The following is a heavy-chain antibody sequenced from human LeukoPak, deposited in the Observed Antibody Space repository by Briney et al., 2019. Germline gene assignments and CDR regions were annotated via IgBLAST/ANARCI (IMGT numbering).Heavy chain of an antibody. CDR3: ARAFNYYDSSGYYP. CDR2: LSGSGGGG. Sequence: PGGSLRLSCAASGFTFSSFALSWVRQTPGKGLEWVSGLSGSGGGGYYADSVKGRFTISRDNAKNSLYLQMNSLRAEDTAVYYCARAFNYYDSSGYYPWGQGTLVTVSS. V-gene: IGHV3-23*01. D-gene: IGHD3-22*01. CDR1: GFTFSSFA. J-gene: IGHJ5*02.